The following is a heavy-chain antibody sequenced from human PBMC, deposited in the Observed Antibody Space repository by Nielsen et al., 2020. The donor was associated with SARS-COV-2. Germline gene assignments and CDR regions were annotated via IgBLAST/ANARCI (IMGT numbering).Heavy chain of an antibody. V-gene: IGHV3-7*03. CDR3: ANYIVATMVDY. D-gene: IGHD5-12*01. CDR1: GFTFSSYW. Sequence: GESLKISCAASGFTFSSYWMSWVRQAPGKGLEWVANIKQDGSEKYYVDSVKGRFTISRDNAKNSLYLQMNSLRAEDTAVYYCANYIVATMVDYWGQGTLVTVSS. CDR2: IKQDGSEK. J-gene: IGHJ4*02.